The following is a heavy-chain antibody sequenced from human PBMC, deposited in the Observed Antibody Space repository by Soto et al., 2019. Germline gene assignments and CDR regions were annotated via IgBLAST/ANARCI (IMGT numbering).Heavy chain of an antibody. J-gene: IGHJ2*01. V-gene: IGHV2-5*02. D-gene: IGHD3-16*01. CDR3: AHRGGRGDFDL. CDR1: GFSLSTSGVG. CDR2: IYWDDDK. Sequence: QITLKESGPTLVKPTQTLTLTCTFSGFSLSTSGVGVGWIRQPPGKALEWLALIYWDDDKRYSPSLKSRLTITKDTPKNRVVLTRTNMDPVDTATYYCAHRGGRGDFDLWGRGTLVTVSS.